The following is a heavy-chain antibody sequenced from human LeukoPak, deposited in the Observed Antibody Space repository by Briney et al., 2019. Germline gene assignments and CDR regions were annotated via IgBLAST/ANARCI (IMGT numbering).Heavy chain of an antibody. Sequence: GGPLRLSCAASGFTFSDYYMSWIRHPPGKGLEWVSYISSSGDTIYYAHSVKGHFTVSRDNAKYSLYLQMNSLRAEDTALYYCASASFDPWGQGTLVTVSS. CDR3: ASASFDP. CDR1: GFTFSDYY. J-gene: IGHJ5*02. CDR2: ISSSGDTI. V-gene: IGHV3-11*01.